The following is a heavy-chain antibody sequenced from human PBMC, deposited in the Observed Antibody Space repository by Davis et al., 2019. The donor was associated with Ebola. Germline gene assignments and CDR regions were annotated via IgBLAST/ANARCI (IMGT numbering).Heavy chain of an antibody. D-gene: IGHD2-2*02. CDR2: INPSGGST. V-gene: IGHV1-46*01. J-gene: IGHJ6*02. CDR1: GYTFTGYY. CDR3: ASAIRSYGMDV. Sequence: ASVKVSCKASGYTFTGYYMHWVRQAPGQGLEWMGWINPSGGSTSYAQKFQGRVTMTRDTSTSTVYMELSSLRSEDTAVYYCASAIRSYGMDVWGQGTTVTVS.